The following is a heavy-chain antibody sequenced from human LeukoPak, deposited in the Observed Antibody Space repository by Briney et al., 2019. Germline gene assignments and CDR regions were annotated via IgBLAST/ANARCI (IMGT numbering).Heavy chain of an antibody. V-gene: IGHV3-23*01. CDR3: AKDRGWGSGTSKFGY. Sequence: GGSLRLSCAASGFTFSNYAMSWVRQAPGKGLEWVSAISGSGGSTYFADSVKGRFTISRDISKNTLYLQMNSLRAEDTAVYYCAKDRGWGSGTSKFGYWGQGTLVTVSS. J-gene: IGHJ4*02. D-gene: IGHD3-10*01. CDR2: ISGSGGST. CDR1: GFTFSNYA.